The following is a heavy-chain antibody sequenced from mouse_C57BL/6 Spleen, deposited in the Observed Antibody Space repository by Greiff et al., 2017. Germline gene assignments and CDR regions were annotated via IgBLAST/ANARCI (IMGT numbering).Heavy chain of an antibody. CDR3: AREGGLRRAMDH. Sequence: EVQLVESEGGLVQPGSSMKLSCTASGFTFSDYYMAWVRQVPEKGLEWVANINYDGSSTYYLDSLKSRFILSRDNAKNILHLQMSSQKSEDTATYSCAREGGLRRAMDHWGQGTSVTVSS. CDR1: GFTFSDYY. CDR2: INYDGSST. D-gene: IGHD2-4*01. V-gene: IGHV5-16*01. J-gene: IGHJ4*01.